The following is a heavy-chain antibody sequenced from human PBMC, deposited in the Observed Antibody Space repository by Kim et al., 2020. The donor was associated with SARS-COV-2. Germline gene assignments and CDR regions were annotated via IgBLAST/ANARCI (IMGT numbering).Heavy chain of an antibody. CDR2: IYSGGST. Sequence: GGSLRLSCAASGFTVSSNYMSWVRQAPGKGLEWVSVIYSGGSTYYADSVKGRFTISRDNSKNTLYLQMNSLRAEDTAVYYCARDSGLGELSSITGYYYGMDVWGQGTTVTVSS. D-gene: IGHD3-16*02. CDR1: GFTVSSNY. CDR3: ARDSGLGELSSITGYYYGMDV. J-gene: IGHJ6*02. V-gene: IGHV3-66*01.